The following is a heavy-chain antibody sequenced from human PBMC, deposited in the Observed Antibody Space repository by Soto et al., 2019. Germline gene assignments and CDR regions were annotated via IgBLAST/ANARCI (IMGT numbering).Heavy chain of an antibody. V-gene: IGHV4-34*01. D-gene: IGHD3-9*01. J-gene: IGHJ5*02. CDR2: INHSGST. Sequence: KSSETLSLTCAVYGGSFSGYYWSWIRQPPGKGLEWIGEINHSGSTNYNPSLKSRVTISVDTSKNQFSLKLSSVTAADTAVYYCPRARIILWHWFDPWGQGTLVTVSS. CDR3: PRARIILWHWFDP. CDR1: GGSFSGYY.